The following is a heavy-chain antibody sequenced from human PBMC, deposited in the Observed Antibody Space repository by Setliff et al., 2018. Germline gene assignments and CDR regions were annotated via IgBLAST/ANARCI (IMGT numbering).Heavy chain of an antibody. Sequence: ASVKVSCKVSGYRLIEVSMHWVRQAPGKGLEWMGGFGPEDEETIYAQKFQGRVTMTDDTSTDTAYMELSSLRSEDTAVYYCATRGDSGSYYAAEYFQHWGQGTLVTVSS. V-gene: IGHV1-24*01. CDR3: ATRGDSGSYYAAEYFQH. J-gene: IGHJ1*01. D-gene: IGHD1-26*01. CDR2: FGPEDEET. CDR1: GYRLIEVS.